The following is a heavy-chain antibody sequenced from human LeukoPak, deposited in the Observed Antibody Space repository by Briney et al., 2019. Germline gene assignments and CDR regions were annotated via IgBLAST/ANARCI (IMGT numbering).Heavy chain of an antibody. CDR3: ARERGHYTTVVAAATLDY. J-gene: IGHJ4*02. CDR1: GFTFSSYW. Sequence: PGGSLGLSCAASGFTFSSYWMHWVRQAPGKGLVWVSRINPDASRIKYADSVKGRFTISRDNAKNTLYLQMNRLRVEDTAMYICARERGHYTTVVAAATLDYWGRGTLVTVSS. V-gene: IGHV3-74*03. CDR2: INPDASRI. D-gene: IGHD2-2*01.